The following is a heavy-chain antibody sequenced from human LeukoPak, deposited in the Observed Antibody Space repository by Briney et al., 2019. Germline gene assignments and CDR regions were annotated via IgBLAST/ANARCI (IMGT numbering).Heavy chain of an antibody. CDR2: ISVAGTA. V-gene: IGHV3-23*01. Sequence: GGSLRLSCAASGFTFSTYAMTWVRQAPGKGLEWVSVISVAGTAHYADPMKGRFTISRDNSKNTVYLQLGSLRPEDTAVYYCAKARVTTGYYMQVDYWGQGTLVTVSP. D-gene: IGHD3-9*01. J-gene: IGHJ4*02. CDR3: AKARVTTGYYMQVDY. CDR1: GFTFSTYA.